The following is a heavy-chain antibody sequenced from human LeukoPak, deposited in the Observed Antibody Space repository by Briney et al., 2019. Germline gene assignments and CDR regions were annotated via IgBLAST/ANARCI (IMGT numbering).Heavy chain of an antibody. J-gene: IGHJ4*02. Sequence: VASVKVSCKASGYSFTKYGLNWVRQAPGQGLQWMGWISCYNGHTHYAQNFQGRVTMTTDTSTNTAYMELRGLRSDDTAIYCCARREGRSASPFFFDSWGQGTLVTVSS. D-gene: IGHD6-6*01. CDR3: ARREGRSASPFFFDS. CDR1: GYSFTKYG. CDR2: ISCYNGHT. V-gene: IGHV1-18*01.